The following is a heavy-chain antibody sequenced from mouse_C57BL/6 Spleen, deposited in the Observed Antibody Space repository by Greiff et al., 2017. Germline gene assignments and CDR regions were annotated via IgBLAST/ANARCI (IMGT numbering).Heavy chain of an antibody. CDR1: GFTFSSYA. CDR2: ISDGGSYT. J-gene: IGHJ4*01. CDR3: ARDGVYYGSSDSMDY. D-gene: IGHD1-1*01. V-gene: IGHV5-4*01. Sequence: EVHLVESGGGLVKPGGSLKLSCAASGFTFSSYAMSWVRQTPEKRLEWVATISDGGSYTSYPDTVKGRFTISRDNAKNNLYLQMSHLKSEDTAMYYCARDGVYYGSSDSMDYWGQGTSVTVSS.